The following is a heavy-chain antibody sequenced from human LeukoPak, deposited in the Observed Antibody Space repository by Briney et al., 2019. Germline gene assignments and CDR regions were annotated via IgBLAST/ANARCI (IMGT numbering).Heavy chain of an antibody. CDR3: ATDLRSSRPNF. CDR2: IKQDGSEK. CDR1: GFSFRTYW. Sequence: PGGSLRLSCAASGFSFRTYWMSWVRQAPGKGLEWVANIKQDGSEKYYVDSAKGRFTISRDNAKNSLYLQMNSLRAEDTAVYYCATDLRSSRPNFWGQGILVTVSS. J-gene: IGHJ4*02. D-gene: IGHD6-13*01. V-gene: IGHV3-7*01.